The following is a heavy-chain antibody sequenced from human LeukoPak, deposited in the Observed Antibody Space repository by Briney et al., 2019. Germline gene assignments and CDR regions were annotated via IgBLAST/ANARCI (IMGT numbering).Heavy chain of an antibody. CDR2: ISNDGTNK. J-gene: IGHJ4*02. V-gene: IGHV3-30*04. Sequence: SGGSLRLSCAASGFTFSSYAMDWVRQAPGKGLEWVAVISNDGTNKYYADSVKGRFTISRDNSKNTLYLQMNSLRAEDTAVYYCGRDQGGSIGWYGDYWGQGTLVTVSS. CDR3: GRDQGGSIGWYGDY. CDR1: GFTFSSYA. D-gene: IGHD6-19*01.